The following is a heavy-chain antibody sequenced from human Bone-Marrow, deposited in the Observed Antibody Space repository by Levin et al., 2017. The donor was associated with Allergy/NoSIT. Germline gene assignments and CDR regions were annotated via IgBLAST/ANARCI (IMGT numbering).Heavy chain of an antibody. Sequence: GESLKISCAASGFTFSSYAMHWVRQAPGKGLEWVAVISYDGSNKYYADSVKGRFTISRDNSKNTLYLQMNSLRAEDTAVYYCARDSTPYYDSSGYYSYWGQGTLVTVSS. CDR2: ISYDGSNK. D-gene: IGHD3-22*01. J-gene: IGHJ4*02. CDR3: ARDSTPYYDSSGYYSY. V-gene: IGHV3-30*04. CDR1: GFTFSSYA.